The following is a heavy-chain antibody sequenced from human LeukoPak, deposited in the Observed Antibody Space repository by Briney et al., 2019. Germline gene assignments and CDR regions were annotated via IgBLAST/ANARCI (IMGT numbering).Heavy chain of an antibody. CDR3: AREWSAFDI. Sequence: GGSLRLSCAASGRTFTEHYMHWIRQAPGKGLEWVSFIGGTAGNTYYADSVKGRFTISRDNARNSLYPQMNSLRAEDTAVYYCAREWSAFDIWGQGTMVTVSS. CDR2: IGGTAGNT. J-gene: IGHJ3*02. D-gene: IGHD2-8*01. CDR1: GRTFTEHY. V-gene: IGHV3-11*04.